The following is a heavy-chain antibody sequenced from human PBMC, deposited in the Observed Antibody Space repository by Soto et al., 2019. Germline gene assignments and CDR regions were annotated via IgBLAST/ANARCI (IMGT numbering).Heavy chain of an antibody. CDR3: ARDGADILTGYYYYYGMDV. CDR1: RFTFSGYA. V-gene: IGHV3-30-3*01. CDR2: ISYDGTNK. J-gene: IGHJ6*02. Sequence: GGSLRLSCAAARFTFSGYAMHWVRQAPGKGLEWVAVISYDGTNKYYADFVKGRFTISRDNAKNSLYLQMNSLRAEDTAVYYCARDGADILTGYYYYYGMDVWGQGTTVTVSS. D-gene: IGHD3-9*01.